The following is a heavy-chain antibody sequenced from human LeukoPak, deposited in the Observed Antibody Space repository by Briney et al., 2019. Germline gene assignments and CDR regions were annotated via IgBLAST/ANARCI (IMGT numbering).Heavy chain of an antibody. D-gene: IGHD4-17*01. V-gene: IGHV3-30-3*01. CDR3: ARDDYGDDTPFDY. J-gene: IGHJ4*02. Sequence: QPGGSLRLSCAASGFTFSSYAMHWVRQAPGKGLEGVAVISYDGSNKYYADSVKGRFTISRDNSKNTLYLQMNSLRAEDTAVYYCARDDYGDDTPFDYWGQGTLVTVSS. CDR2: ISYDGSNK. CDR1: GFTFSSYA.